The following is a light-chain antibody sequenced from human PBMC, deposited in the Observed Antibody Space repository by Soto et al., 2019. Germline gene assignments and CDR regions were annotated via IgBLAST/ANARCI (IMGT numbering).Light chain of an antibody. CDR3: QQYNDWPLT. V-gene: IGKV3-15*01. J-gene: IGKJ4*01. Sequence: ETVMTQSPATLSASPGESATLACGASQRFSSNLGWYQQKPGQAPRLLIYGASTRATGVAARFSGTWSGKAVTLAISSLHSEDFAVYYCQQYNDWPLTFGGVTKVEI. CDR2: GAS. CDR1: QRFSSN.